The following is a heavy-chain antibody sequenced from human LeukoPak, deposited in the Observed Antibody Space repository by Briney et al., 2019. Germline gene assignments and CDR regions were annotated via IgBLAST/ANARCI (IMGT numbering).Heavy chain of an antibody. J-gene: IGHJ4*02. Sequence: ASVKVSCKASGYTFTDYYMHWVRQAPGQGLEWMGWINPNSGGTNFAQKFQGRAAMTRDTPISTAYMELGSLRSDDTAVYYCARARWQLVPYFDSWGQGTLVTVSS. D-gene: IGHD6-6*01. V-gene: IGHV1-2*02. CDR3: ARARWQLVPYFDS. CDR2: INPNSGGT. CDR1: GYTFTDYY.